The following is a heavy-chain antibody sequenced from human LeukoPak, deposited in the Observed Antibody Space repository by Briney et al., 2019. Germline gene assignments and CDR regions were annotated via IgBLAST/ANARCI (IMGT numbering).Heavy chain of an antibody. V-gene: IGHV1-2*02. CDR3: ARTLYIAAVPGGFDY. CDR1: GYTFTGRY. CDR2: MNPKNAGT. J-gene: IGHJ4*02. Sequence: ASVKVSCKASGYTFTGRYLHWVRQAPGQGLEWMGWMNPKNAGTNFAQRFRGRVTMTRDTSISTVYMELSRLRSDDTALYYCARTLYIAAVPGGFDYWGQGSLVTVSS. D-gene: IGHD6-13*01.